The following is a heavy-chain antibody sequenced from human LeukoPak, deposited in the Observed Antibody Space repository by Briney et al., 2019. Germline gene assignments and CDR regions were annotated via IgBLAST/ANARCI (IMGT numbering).Heavy chain of an antibody. J-gene: IGHJ6*03. CDR1: GGSFSGYY. CDR3: ARHINWGVRRYMDV. CDR2: INHSVST. V-gene: IGHV4-34*01. D-gene: IGHD7-27*01. Sequence: SETLSLTCAVYGGSFSGYYWSWIRQPPGKGLEWIGEINHSVSTNYNPSLKSRVTISVDTSKNQFSLKLSSVTAADTAVYYCARHINWGVRRYMDVWGKGTTVTISS.